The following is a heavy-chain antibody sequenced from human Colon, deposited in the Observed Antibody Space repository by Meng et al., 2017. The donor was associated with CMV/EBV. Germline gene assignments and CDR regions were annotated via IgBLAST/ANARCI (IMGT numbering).Heavy chain of an antibody. Sequence: ASVKVTCKASGYSFTNYGINWVRQAPGQGLEWMGWISPENGKTIYAQKFQGRVTITTDESTSTAYMELSSLRSEDTAVYYCARARRDPLPFSSGYSDNWFDPWGQGTLVTVSS. D-gene: IGHD3-22*01. CDR1: GYSFTNYG. CDR3: ARARRDPLPFSSGYSDNWFDP. V-gene: IGHV1-18*01. CDR2: ISPENGKT. J-gene: IGHJ5*02.